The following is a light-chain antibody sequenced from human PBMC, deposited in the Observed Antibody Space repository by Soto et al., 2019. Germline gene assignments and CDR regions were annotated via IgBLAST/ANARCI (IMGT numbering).Light chain of an antibody. V-gene: IGKV1-9*01. CDR1: PGMSS. J-gene: IGKJ1*01. CDR3: QQIDSYPRT. CDR2: AAS. Sequence: IQLTQSPSSLSASLGARAPITSRAGPGMSSLAWYQQKPGKALNLLISAASTSQTGVPSRFSGSGSGTDFALTISSLQPEDFATYYCQQIDSYPRTFGQGTKVEIK.